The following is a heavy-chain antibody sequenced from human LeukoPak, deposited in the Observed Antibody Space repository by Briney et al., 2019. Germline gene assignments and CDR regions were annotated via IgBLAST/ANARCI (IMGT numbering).Heavy chain of an antibody. CDR3: ARGVRYYDFWSGPAGGFDP. CDR1: GGTFSSYA. J-gene: IGHJ5*02. CDR2: IIPILGIA. D-gene: IGHD3-3*01. Sequence: SVEVSCKASGGTFSSYAISWVRQAPGQGLEWMGRIIPILGIANYAQKFQGRVTITADKSTSTAYMELSSLRSEDTAVYYCARGVRYYDFWSGPAGGFDPWGQGTLVTVSS. V-gene: IGHV1-69*04.